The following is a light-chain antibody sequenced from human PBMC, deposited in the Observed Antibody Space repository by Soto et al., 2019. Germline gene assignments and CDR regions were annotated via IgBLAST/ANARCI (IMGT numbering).Light chain of an antibody. Sequence: IQMTQSPSSVSASIGDTVTITCRASQDINVYLNWYQQKPGEVPKLLIYSASSLHSGVPSRFTGSGSETDFTLTISSLEPEDFALYYCQQRSTWPTFGQGTRLEIK. V-gene: IGKV1-39*01. CDR2: SAS. J-gene: IGKJ5*01. CDR3: QQRSTWPT. CDR1: QDINVY.